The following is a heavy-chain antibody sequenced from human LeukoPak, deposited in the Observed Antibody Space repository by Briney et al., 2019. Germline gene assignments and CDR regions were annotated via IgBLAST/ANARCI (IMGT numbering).Heavy chain of an antibody. Sequence: SETPSLTCTVSGVSISSITYYWSWIRQPAGKGLEWIGRIYTSGSTNYNPSLKSRVTMSVDTSKNQFSLKLSSVTAADTAVYYCARDLGQQDYWGQGTLVTVSS. CDR1: GVSISSITYY. CDR2: IYTSGST. J-gene: IGHJ4*02. D-gene: IGHD6-13*01. V-gene: IGHV4-61*02. CDR3: ARDLGQQDY.